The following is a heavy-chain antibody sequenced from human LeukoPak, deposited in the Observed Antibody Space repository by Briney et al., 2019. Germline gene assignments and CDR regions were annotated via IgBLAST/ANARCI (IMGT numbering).Heavy chain of an antibody. V-gene: IGHV3-9*01. J-gene: IGHJ4*02. CDR3: AKGVEMATILARFDY. D-gene: IGHD5-12*01. CDR1: GFTFDDYA. CDR2: ISWNSGSI. Sequence: GGSLRLSCAASGFTFDDYAMHWARQAPGKGLEWVSGISWNSGSIGYADSVKGRFTISRDNAKNSLYLQMNSLRAEDTALYYCAKGVEMATILARFDYWGQGTLVTVSS.